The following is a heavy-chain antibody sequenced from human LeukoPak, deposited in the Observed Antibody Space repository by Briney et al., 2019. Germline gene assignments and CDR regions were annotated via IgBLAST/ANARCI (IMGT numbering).Heavy chain of an antibody. CDR3: ARGPQLWFIDY. V-gene: IGHV4-39*07. J-gene: IGHJ4*02. D-gene: IGHD5-18*01. CDR2: IYYSGST. Sequence: SETLSLTCTVSGGSISSSSYYWGWIRQPPGKGLDWIGSIYYSGSTYDNPSLKSRVTISVDTYKNQFSLKLSSVTAADTAVYYCARGPQLWFIDYWGQGTLVTVSS. CDR1: GGSISSSSYY.